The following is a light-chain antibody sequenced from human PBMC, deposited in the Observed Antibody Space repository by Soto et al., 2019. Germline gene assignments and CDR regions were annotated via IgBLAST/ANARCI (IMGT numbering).Light chain of an antibody. CDR3: QMYNSAPST. Sequence: DIQMTQSPSSLSASVGDRVTITCRASQGISNYLAWYQQKPGKFPKLMIYAAYTLKSGVPSRFSGSGSGTDFTITISSLQPEDVATYNFQMYNSAPSTFGPGTKVDIK. CDR2: AAY. J-gene: IGKJ3*01. V-gene: IGKV1-27*01. CDR1: QGISNY.